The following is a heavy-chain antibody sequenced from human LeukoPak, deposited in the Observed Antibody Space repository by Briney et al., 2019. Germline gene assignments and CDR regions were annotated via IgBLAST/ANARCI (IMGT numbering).Heavy chain of an antibody. CDR1: GGTFSSYG. Sequence: ASVKVSCKASGGTFSSYGISWVRQAPGQGLEWMGWISAYNGNTNYAQKLQGRVTMTTDTSTSTAYMELRSLRSDDTAVYYCAREKNDYGDYDPPDYWGQGTLVTVSS. CDR3: AREKNDYGDYDPPDY. CDR2: ISAYNGNT. D-gene: IGHD4-17*01. V-gene: IGHV1-18*01. J-gene: IGHJ4*02.